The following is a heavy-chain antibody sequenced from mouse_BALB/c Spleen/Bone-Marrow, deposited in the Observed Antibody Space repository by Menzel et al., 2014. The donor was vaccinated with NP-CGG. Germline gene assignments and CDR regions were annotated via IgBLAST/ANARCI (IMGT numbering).Heavy chain of an antibody. Sequence: VQLQHSGAELMKPGASVKISCKATGYTFSSYWIDWVKQRPGHGLEWIGEILPGRGTTNYNENFKGQATFTADTSVFSAIMHLSSLASEDSAFYFCSSDSRYDGVMDYWGQGTSVTVSS. J-gene: IGHJ4*01. D-gene: IGHD2-14*01. V-gene: IGHV1-9*01. CDR2: ILPGRGTT. CDR1: GYTFSSYW. CDR3: SSDSRYDGVMDY.